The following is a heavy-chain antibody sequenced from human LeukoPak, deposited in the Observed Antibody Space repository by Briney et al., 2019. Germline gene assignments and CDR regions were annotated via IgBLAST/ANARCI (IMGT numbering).Heavy chain of an antibody. CDR1: GFTFSSYS. CDR3: ARRYYYDSSGYPPYYFDY. J-gene: IGHJ4*02. Sequence: GGSLRLSCAASGFTFSSYSMNWVRQAPGKGLEWVSSISSSTSYIYYADSVKDRFTISRDNAKNSLYLQMNSLRAEDTAVYYCARRYYYDSSGYPPYYFDYWGQGTLGPVSS. V-gene: IGHV3-21*01. CDR2: ISSSTSYI. D-gene: IGHD3-22*01.